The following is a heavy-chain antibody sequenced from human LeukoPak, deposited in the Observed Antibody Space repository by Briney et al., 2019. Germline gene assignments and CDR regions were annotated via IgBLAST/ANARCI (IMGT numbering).Heavy chain of an antibody. CDR3: ARGGVVTQPGYFQH. CDR2: IYTSGST. Sequence: PSETLSLTCTVPGVSISSDYWNWIRQPAGKGLEWIGRIYTSGSTNFNPSLKSRVTMSVDTSKNQFSLKLSSVTAADTAVYYCARGGVVTQPGYFQHWGQGTLVTVSS. V-gene: IGHV4-4*07. J-gene: IGHJ1*01. CDR1: GVSISSDY. D-gene: IGHD3-3*01.